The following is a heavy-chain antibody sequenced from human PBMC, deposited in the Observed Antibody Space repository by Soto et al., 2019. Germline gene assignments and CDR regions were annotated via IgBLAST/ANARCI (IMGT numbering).Heavy chain of an antibody. CDR1: GFTFSNYA. Sequence: GGSLRLSCTASGFTFSNYAMSWVRQAPGKGLEWVSTFSSGGGGTYYADSVKGRFTISRDNSKNTLSLQMNSLRAEDTAVYYCMKENRYCSGANCFTFDYWGLGTLVTVSS. J-gene: IGHJ4*02. V-gene: IGHV3-23*01. D-gene: IGHD2-15*01. CDR3: MKENRYCSGANCFTFDY. CDR2: FSSGGGGT.